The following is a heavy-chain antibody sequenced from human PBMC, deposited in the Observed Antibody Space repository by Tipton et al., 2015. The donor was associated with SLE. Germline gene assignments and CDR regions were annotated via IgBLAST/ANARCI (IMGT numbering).Heavy chain of an antibody. CDR1: GFTFTSYD. Sequence: SLRLSCAASGFTFTSYDMHRVRQAPGKGLEWVSVIRFDGNSKYYADSVKGRFTISRDNSKSTLYLQMNSLRAEDTAVYYCAKDGGAARLFDYRGQGTLVTVSS. CDR2: IRFDGNSK. CDR3: AKDGGAARLFDY. D-gene: IGHD6-6*01. V-gene: IGHV3-33*06. J-gene: IGHJ4*02.